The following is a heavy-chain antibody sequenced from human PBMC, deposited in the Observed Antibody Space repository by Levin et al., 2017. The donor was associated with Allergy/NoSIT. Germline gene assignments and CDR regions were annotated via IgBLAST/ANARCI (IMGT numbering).Heavy chain of an antibody. CDR2: ISNDESDI. CDR1: GFTFSSYW. D-gene: IGHD3-10*01. CDR3: ARGGITYGY. J-gene: IGHJ4*02. Sequence: GGSLRLSCTASGFTFSSYWMHWVRQAPGKGLVWVSRISNDESDITYADSVKGRFTISRDNAKNTLYLQMNSLRAEDTAMYYCARGGITYGYWGLGTLVSVSS. V-gene: IGHV3-74*01.